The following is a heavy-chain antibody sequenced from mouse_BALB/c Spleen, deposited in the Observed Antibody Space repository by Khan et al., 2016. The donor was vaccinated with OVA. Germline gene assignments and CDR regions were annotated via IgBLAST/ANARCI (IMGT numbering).Heavy chain of an antibody. V-gene: IGHV2-4*02. CDR3: ARRDYGSSYGFAY. CDR2: IWSGGST. D-gene: IGHD1-1*01. CDR1: DFSLTNYG. J-gene: IGHJ3*01. Sequence: QVQLKQSGPGLVQPSQSLSITCTVSDFSLTNYGVHWVRQSPGQGLEWLGVIWSGGSTDYNVAFISRLSITKDNSKSQAFFKMNSLQVDDTAVYYCARRDYGSSYGFAYWGQGTLVTVSA.